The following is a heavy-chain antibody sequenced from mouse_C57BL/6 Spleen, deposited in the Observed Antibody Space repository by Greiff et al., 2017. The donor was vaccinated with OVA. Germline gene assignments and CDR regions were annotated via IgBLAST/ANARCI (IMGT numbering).Heavy chain of an antibody. CDR3: ARTVHWYFDV. J-gene: IGHJ1*03. CDR1: GYAFSSSW. V-gene: IGHV1-82*01. Sequence: VKLMESGPELVKPGASVKISCKASGYAFSSSWMNWVKQRPGKGLEWIGRIYPGDGDTNYNGKFKGKATLTADKSSSTAYMQLSSLTSEDSAVYFCARTVHWYFDVWGTGTTVTVSS. D-gene: IGHD1-1*01. CDR2: IYPGDGDT.